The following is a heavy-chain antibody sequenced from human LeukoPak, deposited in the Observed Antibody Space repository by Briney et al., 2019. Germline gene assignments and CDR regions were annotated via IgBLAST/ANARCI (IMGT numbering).Heavy chain of an antibody. V-gene: IGHV3-23*01. CDR1: GFTFSSYG. CDR3: AKKSFQNYDSQRWGAFDI. J-gene: IGHJ3*02. D-gene: IGHD3-22*01. CDR2: ISGSGGST. Sequence: PGGSLRLSCAASGFTFSSYGMSWVRQAPGKGLEWVSAISGSGGSTYYADSVKGRFTISRDNSKNTLYLQMNSLRAEDTAVYYCAKKSFQNYDSQRWGAFDIWGQGTMVTVSS.